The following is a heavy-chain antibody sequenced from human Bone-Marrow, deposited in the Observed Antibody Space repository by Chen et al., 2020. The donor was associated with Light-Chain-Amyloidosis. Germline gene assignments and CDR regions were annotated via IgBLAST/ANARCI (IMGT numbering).Heavy chain of an antibody. J-gene: IGHJ4*02. CDR2: IYHSGST. Sequence: QVQLHESGPGLVKPSETLSLTCIVSGYSINSGYYWGWIRQPPGKGLEWIGTIYHSGSTYYNPSLKSRVTISVDTSKNQFSLKLSSVTAADTAMYYCARVTFWSGYPFDYWGQGTLVTVSS. CDR3: ARVTFWSGYPFDY. D-gene: IGHD3-3*01. V-gene: IGHV4-38-2*02. CDR1: GYSINSGYY.